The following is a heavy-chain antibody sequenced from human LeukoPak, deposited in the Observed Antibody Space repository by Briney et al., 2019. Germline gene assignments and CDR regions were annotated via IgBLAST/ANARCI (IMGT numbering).Heavy chain of an antibody. CDR3: ARLYYDSSGSFAH. J-gene: IGHJ4*02. Sequence: PGGSLRLSCAASGFTFSSYSMNWVRQAPGKGLEWVSSIRSSSSYIYYADSVKGRFTISRDNAKNSLYLQMNSLRAEDTAVYYCARLYYDSSGSFAHWGQGTLVTVSS. CDR1: GFTFSSYS. V-gene: IGHV3-21*01. CDR2: IRSSSSYI. D-gene: IGHD3-22*01.